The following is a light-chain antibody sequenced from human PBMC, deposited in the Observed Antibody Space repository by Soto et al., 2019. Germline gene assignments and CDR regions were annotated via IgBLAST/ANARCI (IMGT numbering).Light chain of an antibody. CDR1: QSVSNNY. CDR3: QQHINL. V-gene: IGKV3-20*01. CDR2: GAS. J-gene: IGKJ3*01. Sequence: EIGLTESPCTLSLSPGERATLSCRASQSVSNNYLAWYQQKPGKAPRLLIYGASNRATGIPDRFSGSGSGTDFTLTISRLEPEDFAVYYCQQHINLFGPGTKVDIK.